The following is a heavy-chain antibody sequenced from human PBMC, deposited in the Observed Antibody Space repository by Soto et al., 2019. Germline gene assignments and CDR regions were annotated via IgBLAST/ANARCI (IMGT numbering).Heavy chain of an antibody. Sequence: QVQLVESGGGVVQPGRSLRLSCAASGFTFSSYGMHWVRQAPGKGLEWVAVISYDGSNKYYADSVKGRFTISRDNSKNTLYLQMNSLRAEDTAVYYCAKDMAYSSSWSCMDVWGQGTTVTVSS. D-gene: IGHD6-13*01. CDR3: AKDMAYSSSWSCMDV. J-gene: IGHJ6*02. V-gene: IGHV3-30*18. CDR2: ISYDGSNK. CDR1: GFTFSSYG.